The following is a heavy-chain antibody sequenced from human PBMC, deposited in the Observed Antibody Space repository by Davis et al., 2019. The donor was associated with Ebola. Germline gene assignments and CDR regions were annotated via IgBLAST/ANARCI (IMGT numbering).Heavy chain of an antibody. V-gene: IGHV3-23*01. Sequence: GESLKISCAASGFTFSSYAMSWVRQAPGKGLEWVSAISGSGGSTYYADSVKGRFTISRDNAKNSLYLQMNSLRDEDTAVYYCASGGEGPIDYWGQGTLVTVSS. CDR2: ISGSGGST. D-gene: IGHD2-21*01. CDR3: ASGGEGPIDY. CDR1: GFTFSSYA. J-gene: IGHJ4*02.